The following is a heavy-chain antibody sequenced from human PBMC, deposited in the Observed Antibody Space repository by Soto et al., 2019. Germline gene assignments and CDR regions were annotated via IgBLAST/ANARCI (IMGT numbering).Heavy chain of an antibody. CDR1: GFKFSTYA. D-gene: IGHD6-19*01. Sequence: EVQLLESGGGLVQPGGSLRLSCAASGFKFSTYAMNWVRQAPGKGLEWVSGVTGSGGSTSYTESVKGRFSISRDNSRNIVSLEMNRLRGEETAGYFFSKGEQGLVEGAIEFWGQGTLVAVSS. J-gene: IGHJ4*02. CDR2: VTGSGGST. CDR3: SKGEQGLVEGAIEF. V-gene: IGHV3-23*01.